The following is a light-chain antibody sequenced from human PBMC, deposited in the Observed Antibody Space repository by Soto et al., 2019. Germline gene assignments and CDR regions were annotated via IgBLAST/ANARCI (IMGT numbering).Light chain of an antibody. CDR1: RSDVGGFDF. Sequence: QSVLTQPASVSGSLGQSITISCTGTRSDVGGFDFVSWYQQHPGKAPKLMIYEVSNRPSGVSNRFSGSKSDNTASLTISGLQAEDEANYYCSSYRSSGPPWVFGGGTKLTVL. V-gene: IGLV2-14*01. CDR2: EVS. CDR3: SSYRSSGPPWV. J-gene: IGLJ3*02.